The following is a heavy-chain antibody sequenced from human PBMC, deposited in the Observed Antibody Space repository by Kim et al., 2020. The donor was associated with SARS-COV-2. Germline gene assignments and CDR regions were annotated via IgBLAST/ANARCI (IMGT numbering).Heavy chain of an antibody. CDR2: IYYSGST. D-gene: IGHD3-10*01. Sequence: SETLSLTCTVSGGSISSSSYYWGWIRQPPGKGLEWIGSIYYSGSTYYNPSLKSRVTISVDTSKNQFSLKLSSVTAADTAVYYCASGAQIWFGELLSRGSFDYWGQGTLVTVSS. V-gene: IGHV4-39*01. CDR3: ASGAQIWFGELLSRGSFDY. J-gene: IGHJ4*02. CDR1: GGSISSSSYY.